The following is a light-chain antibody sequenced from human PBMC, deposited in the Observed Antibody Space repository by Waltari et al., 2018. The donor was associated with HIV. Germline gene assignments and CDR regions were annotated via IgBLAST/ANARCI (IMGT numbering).Light chain of an antibody. CDR1: SSNIGNNS. V-gene: IGLV1-51*02. Sequence: QSVLTQPPSVSAAPGQRVTISCSGSSSNIGNNSVSWYQQLLVIAPKLLIDENNKRPSGIPDRFSGSKSGTSASLDITGLQTGDEADYYCGTWDSGLSVVVFGGGTKLTVL. J-gene: IGLJ2*01. CDR2: ENN. CDR3: GTWDSGLSVVV.